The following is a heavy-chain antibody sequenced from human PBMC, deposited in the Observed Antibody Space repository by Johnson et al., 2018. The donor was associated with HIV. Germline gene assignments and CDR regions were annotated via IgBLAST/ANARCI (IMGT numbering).Heavy chain of an antibody. V-gene: IGHV3-74*02. J-gene: IGHJ3*02. CDR3: AYSGSYYSAFDI. CDR2: INTDGSDT. D-gene: IGHD1-26*01. Sequence: VQLVESGGGVVQPGRSLRLSCAASGFTFSSHGMHWVRQAPGKGLVWVSRINTDGSDTTYADSVKGRSTISRDNAKNSLFLQMNSLRAEDTAVYYCAYSGSYYSAFDIWGQGTMVTVSS. CDR1: GFTFSSHG.